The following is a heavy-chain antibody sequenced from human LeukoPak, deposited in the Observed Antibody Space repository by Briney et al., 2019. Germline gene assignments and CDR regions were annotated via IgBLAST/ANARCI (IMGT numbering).Heavy chain of an antibody. D-gene: IGHD6-13*01. Sequence: PGGSLRLSCAASGFTFSSYWMSWVRQAPGKGLEWVSYISSSSSTIYYADSVKGRFTISRDNAKNSLYLQMNSLRAEDTAVYYCARDKQQRFLSYGMDVWGQGTTVTVSS. V-gene: IGHV3-48*04. CDR3: ARDKQQRFLSYGMDV. CDR2: ISSSSSTI. CDR1: GFTFSSYW. J-gene: IGHJ6*02.